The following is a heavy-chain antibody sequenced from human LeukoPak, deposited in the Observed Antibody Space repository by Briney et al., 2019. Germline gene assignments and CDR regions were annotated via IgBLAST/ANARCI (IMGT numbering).Heavy chain of an antibody. CDR1: GFTFSNDA. D-gene: IGHD2-15*01. Sequence: GGSLRLSCGASGFTFSNDAMSWVRQAPGKGLGWISFITNSGDSAYYADSVKGRFTVSRDNSKNTLYLQMNRLRAEDTAVYYCVKGRSGTSSYDYWGQGTLVTVSS. CDR3: VKGRSGTSSYDY. V-gene: IGHV3-23*01. J-gene: IGHJ4*02. CDR2: ITNSGDSA.